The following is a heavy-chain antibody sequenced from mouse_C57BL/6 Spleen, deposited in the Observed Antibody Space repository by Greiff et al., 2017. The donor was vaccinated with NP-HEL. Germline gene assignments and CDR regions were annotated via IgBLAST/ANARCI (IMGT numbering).Heavy chain of an antibody. J-gene: IGHJ2*01. CDR2: IYPGDGDT. V-gene: IGHV1-82*01. CDR3: ARDDYDGRKGPYYFDY. Sequence: QVQLQQSGPELVKPGASVKISCKASGYAFSSSWMNWVKQRPGKGLAWIGRIYPGDGDTNYNGKFKGKATLTADKSSSTAYMQLSSLTSEDSAVYFGARDDYDGRKGPYYFDYWGQGTTLTVSS. CDR1: GYAFSSSW. D-gene: IGHD2-4*01.